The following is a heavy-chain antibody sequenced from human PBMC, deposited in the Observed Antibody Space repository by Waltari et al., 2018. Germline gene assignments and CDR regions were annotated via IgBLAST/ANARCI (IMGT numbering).Heavy chain of an antibody. CDR1: GYTFTSYY. Sequence: QVQLVQSGAEVKKPGASVKVSCKASGYTFTSYYMHWVRQAPGQGLEWMGIINPSGGSTSYAQKFQGRVTITADESTSTAYMELSSLRSEDTAVYYCASLTDCGGDCYSDWFDPWGQGTLVTVSS. V-gene: IGHV1-46*01. CDR2: INPSGGST. CDR3: ASLTDCGGDCYSDWFDP. J-gene: IGHJ5*02. D-gene: IGHD2-21*02.